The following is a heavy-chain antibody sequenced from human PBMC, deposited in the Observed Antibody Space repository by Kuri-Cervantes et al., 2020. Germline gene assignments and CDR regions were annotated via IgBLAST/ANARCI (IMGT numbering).Heavy chain of an antibody. J-gene: IGHJ4*02. CDR1: GGTFSSYA. Sequence: SVKVSCKASGGTFSSYAISWVRQAPGQGLEWMGGIIPIFGTANYAQKFQGRVTIIADESTSTAYMELSSLRSDDTAVYYCARLPIIAAALGAVDYWGQGTLVTVSS. V-gene: IGHV1-69*13. CDR3: ARLPIIAAALGAVDY. CDR2: IIPIFGTA. D-gene: IGHD6-13*01.